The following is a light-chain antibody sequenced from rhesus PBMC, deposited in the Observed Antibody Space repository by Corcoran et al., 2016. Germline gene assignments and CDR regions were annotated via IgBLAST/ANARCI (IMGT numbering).Light chain of an antibody. V-gene: IGKV2-78*01. CDR3: MQTLQTPFT. J-gene: IGKJ3*01. Sequence: DIVMTQTPLSLPVTPGEPASISCRSSQSLLDSDGYTHLHWYLQKPGQSPQLLISLVSSRASGVPDRFRGSGSGTDFTLKISRVEAEDVGVYYCMQTLQTPFTFGPGTKLDIK. CDR2: LVS. CDR1: QSLLDSDGYTH.